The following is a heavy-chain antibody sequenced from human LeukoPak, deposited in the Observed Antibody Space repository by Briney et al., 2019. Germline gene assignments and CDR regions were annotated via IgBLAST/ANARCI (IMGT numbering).Heavy chain of an antibody. CDR2: ISGSGDNT. J-gene: IGHJ4*02. Sequence: PGGSLRLSCSGSGFALSGFAMGGVRQAPGRGLEWVSRISGSGDNTYYADSVDGRFTVSRDNTKNTLYLQMNSLTADDTALYYCARGRGGDYVPSRFDYWGQGTLVTVSS. V-gene: IGHV3-23*01. D-gene: IGHD4-17*01. CDR1: GFALSGFA. CDR3: ARGRGGDYVPSRFDY.